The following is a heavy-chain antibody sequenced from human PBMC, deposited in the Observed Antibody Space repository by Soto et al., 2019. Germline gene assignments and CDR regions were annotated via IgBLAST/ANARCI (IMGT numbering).Heavy chain of an antibody. CDR3: AREGHCGGDCYDFDY. J-gene: IGHJ4*02. CDR1: GYTFTSYG. Sequence: ASVKVSCKASGYTFTSYGISWVRQAPGQGLEWMGWISAYNGNTNYAQKLQGRVTMTTDTSTSTAYMELRSLRSDDTAVYYCAREGHCGGDCYDFDYWGQGTLVTVSS. D-gene: IGHD2-21*02. CDR2: ISAYNGNT. V-gene: IGHV1-18*01.